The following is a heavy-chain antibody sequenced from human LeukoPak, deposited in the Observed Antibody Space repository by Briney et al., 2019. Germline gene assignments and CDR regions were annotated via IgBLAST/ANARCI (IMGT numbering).Heavy chain of an antibody. D-gene: IGHD3-22*01. CDR1: GGSISSGSYY. CDR2: IYTSGST. Sequence: SETLSLTCTVSGGSISSGSYYWSWIRQPAGKGLEWIGRIYTSGSTNYNPSLKSRVTISVDTSKNQFSLKLSSVTAADTAVYYCARGPSVAFMIDLPHDAFDIWGQGTMVTVSS. CDR3: ARGPSVAFMIDLPHDAFDI. V-gene: IGHV4-61*02. J-gene: IGHJ3*02.